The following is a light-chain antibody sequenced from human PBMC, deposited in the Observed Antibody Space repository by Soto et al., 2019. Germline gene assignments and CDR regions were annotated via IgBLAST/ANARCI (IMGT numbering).Light chain of an antibody. J-gene: IGLJ2*01. CDR3: SSYTSNARV. CDR1: SSDVGGYNY. CDR2: EVS. Sequence: QSALTQPASVSGSPGQSITISCTGTSSDVGGYNYVSWYQQHPGKAPKLMIYEVSNRPSGVSNRFSGSKSGNTASLTISGLQAEDEADYYCSSYTSNARVFGGGTQLTVL. V-gene: IGLV2-14*01.